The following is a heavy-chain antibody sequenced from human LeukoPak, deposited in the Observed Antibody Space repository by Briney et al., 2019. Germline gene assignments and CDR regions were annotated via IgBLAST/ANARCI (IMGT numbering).Heavy chain of an antibody. CDR2: IYSGGST. V-gene: IGHV3-66*01. J-gene: IGHJ3*02. CDR3: ARDQGLYSSGWPSDAFDI. Sequence: GGSLRLSCAVSGFTVSSNYMSWVRQAPGKGLEWVSVIYSGGSTYYADSVKGRFTISRDNSKNTLYLQMNSLRAEDTAVYYCARDQGLYSSGWPSDAFDIWGQGTMVTVSS. D-gene: IGHD6-19*01. CDR1: GFTVSSNY.